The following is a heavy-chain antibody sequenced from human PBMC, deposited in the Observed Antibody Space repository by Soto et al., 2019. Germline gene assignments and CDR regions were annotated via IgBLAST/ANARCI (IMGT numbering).Heavy chain of an antibody. Sequence: QVQLQQWGAGLLKPSETLSLTCAVYGGSFSGYYWSWIRQPPGKGLEWIGEINHSGSTNYNPSLKRRVTISVDTSKNQFSLKLSSVTAADTAVYYCARESRRGYSIYYYYYGMDVWGQGTTVTVSS. CDR3: ARESRRGYSIYYYYYGMDV. D-gene: IGHD5-18*01. J-gene: IGHJ6*02. V-gene: IGHV4-34*01. CDR2: INHSGST. CDR1: GGSFSGYY.